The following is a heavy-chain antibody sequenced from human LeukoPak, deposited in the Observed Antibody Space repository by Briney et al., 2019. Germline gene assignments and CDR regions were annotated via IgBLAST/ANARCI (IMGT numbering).Heavy chain of an antibody. CDR2: ISDGGGST. V-gene: IGHV3-23*01. CDR3: AKGGYNYYFEY. J-gene: IGHJ4*02. D-gene: IGHD5-18*01. Sequence: GGSLRLSCAVSGSTFRKYAMSWVRQAPGKGLEWVSAISDGGGSTNYADSVKGRFTISRDNSRNTLYLQMCSLRAEDTAVYYCAKGGYNYYFEYWGQGTLVTVSS. CDR1: GSTFRKYA.